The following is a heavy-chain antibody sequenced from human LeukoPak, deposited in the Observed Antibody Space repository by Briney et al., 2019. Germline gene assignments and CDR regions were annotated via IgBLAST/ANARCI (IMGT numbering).Heavy chain of an antibody. D-gene: IGHD3-16*01. V-gene: IGHV4-59*01. CDR3: ARPGRQVAYNGHYWYFDL. Sequence: PSETLSLTCTVSGGSITNYYWNWIRQPPGKDLEWIGCVSYSGRTHYSSALKSRVTISVDTSKNQFSLNLRSVTAADTAVYYCARPGRQVAYNGHYWYFDLWGRGTLVTVSS. CDR2: VSYSGRT. J-gene: IGHJ2*01. CDR1: GGSITNYY.